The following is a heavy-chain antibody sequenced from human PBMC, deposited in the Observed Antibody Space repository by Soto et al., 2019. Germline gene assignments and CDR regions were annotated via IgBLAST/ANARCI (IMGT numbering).Heavy chain of an antibody. Sequence: SETLSLTCAVSGGSISSSNWWSWVRQPPGKGLEWIGEIYHSGSTNYNPSLKSRVTISVDKSKNQFSLKLSSVTAVDTAVYYCARDGYCSGGSCSPPYYFDYWGQGTLVTVSS. V-gene: IGHV4-4*02. CDR1: GGSISSSNW. J-gene: IGHJ4*02. CDR2: IYHSGST. CDR3: ARDGYCSGGSCSPPYYFDY. D-gene: IGHD2-15*01.